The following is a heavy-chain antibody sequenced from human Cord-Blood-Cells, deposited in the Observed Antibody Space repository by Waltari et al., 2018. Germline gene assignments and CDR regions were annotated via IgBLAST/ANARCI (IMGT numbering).Heavy chain of an antibody. Sequence: QVQLVQSGAEVKKPGSSVKVSCKASGGTFSSYAISWVRQAPGQGLEWMGGINPIFGTANYAKKFQGRVTITADESTSTAYMELSSLRSEDTAVYYCATPHPGITGTNWFDPWGQGTLVTVSS. V-gene: IGHV1-69*01. CDR3: ATPHPGITGTNWFDP. CDR2: INPIFGTA. J-gene: IGHJ5*02. CDR1: GGTFSSYA. D-gene: IGHD1-7*01.